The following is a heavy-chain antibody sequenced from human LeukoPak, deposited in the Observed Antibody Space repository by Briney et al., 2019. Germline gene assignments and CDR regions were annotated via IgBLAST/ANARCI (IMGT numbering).Heavy chain of an antibody. D-gene: IGHD5-18*01. CDR1: GYTFTGYY. Sequence: GASVKVSCKASGYTFTGYYMHWVRQAPGQGLEWMGWINPNSGGTNYAQKFQGRVTMTRDTSISTAYMELSRLRSDDTAVYYCAREYIQLWSPETYYYYGMDVWGQGTTVTVSS. CDR2: INPNSGGT. V-gene: IGHV1-2*02. CDR3: AREYIQLWSPETYYYYGMDV. J-gene: IGHJ6*02.